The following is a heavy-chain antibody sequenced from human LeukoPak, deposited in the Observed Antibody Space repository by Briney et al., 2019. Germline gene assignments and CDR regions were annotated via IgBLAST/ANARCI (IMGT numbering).Heavy chain of an antibody. CDR2: ISYDGSNK. Sequence: GGSLRLSCAASGFTFSNYDMPWVRQAPGKGLEWVAVISYDGSNKYYADSVKGRFTISRDNSKNTLYLQMNSLRAEDTAVYYCAKDITSSGYSTYWGQGTLVTVSS. CDR1: GFTFSNYD. D-gene: IGHD3-22*01. CDR3: AKDITSSGYSTY. J-gene: IGHJ4*02. V-gene: IGHV3-30*18.